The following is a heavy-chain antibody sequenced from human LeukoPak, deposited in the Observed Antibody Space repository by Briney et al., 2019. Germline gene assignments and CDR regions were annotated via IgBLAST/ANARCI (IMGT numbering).Heavy chain of an antibody. J-gene: IGHJ4*02. CDR3: ASAVVLYYDGSGYSTRFDY. CDR2: VNLQGST. V-gene: IGHV4-4*02. CDR1: GGSITSTNY. D-gene: IGHD3-22*01. Sequence: KTSETLSLTCGVSGGSITSTNYWTWVRQPPGKGLEWIGEVNLQGSTNYNPSLMGRVAISVDVSENHISLQLTSVTAADTAMYYCASAVVLYYDGSGYSTRFDYWGQGTLVTVSS.